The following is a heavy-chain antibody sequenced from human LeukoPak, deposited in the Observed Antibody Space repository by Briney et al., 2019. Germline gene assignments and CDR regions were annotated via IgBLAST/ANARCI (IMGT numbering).Heavy chain of an antibody. Sequence: TSQALSHTCTVSGSSISSGDYYWSWIRQPPGKGLEWIGYIYYSGSTYYNPSLKSRVTISVDTSKNQFSLKLSSVTAADTAVYYCARDLRRDGYNSFDYWGQRTLVTVSS. CDR2: IYYSGST. CDR1: GSSISSGDYY. CDR3: ARDLRRDGYNSFDY. D-gene: IGHD5-24*01. J-gene: IGHJ4*02. V-gene: IGHV4-30-4*08.